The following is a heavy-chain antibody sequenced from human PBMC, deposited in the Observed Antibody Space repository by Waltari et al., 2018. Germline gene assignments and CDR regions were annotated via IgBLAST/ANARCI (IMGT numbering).Heavy chain of an antibody. CDR2: SIPIFGTA. J-gene: IGHJ6*03. Sequence: QVQLVQSGAEVKKPGSSVKVSCKASGGTFSSYAISWVRQAPGQGLEWMGRSIPIFGTANYAQKFQGRVTITADKSTSTAYMELSSLRSEDTAVYYCARAGCSGGSCYRRYMDVWGKGTTVTISS. CDR1: GGTFSSYA. CDR3: ARAGCSGGSCYRRYMDV. D-gene: IGHD2-15*01. V-gene: IGHV1-69*13.